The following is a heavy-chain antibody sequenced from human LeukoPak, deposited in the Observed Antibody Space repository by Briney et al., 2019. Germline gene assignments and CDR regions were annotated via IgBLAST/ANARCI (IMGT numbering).Heavy chain of an antibody. CDR3: TKVFELRGARPLKHY. D-gene: IGHD3-10*01. J-gene: IGHJ4*02. Sequence: GGSLRLSCAASGFTFSDYGMHWVRQAPGKGLEWVALISYDGGNKFYADSVRDRFTISRDNSKNTLFLQMNSLRIEDTAVYYCTKVFELRGARPLKHYWGQGTPVIVSS. CDR2: ISYDGGNK. V-gene: IGHV3-30*18. CDR1: GFTFSDYG.